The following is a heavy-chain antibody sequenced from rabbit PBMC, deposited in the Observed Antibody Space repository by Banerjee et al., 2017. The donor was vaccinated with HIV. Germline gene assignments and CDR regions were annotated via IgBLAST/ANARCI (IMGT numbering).Heavy chain of an antibody. J-gene: IGHJ6*01. V-gene: IGHV1S45*01. D-gene: IGHD4-2*01. CDR1: GFDFSSNV. CDR2: IGAGSGTT. CDR3: ARGSAYAGAGYAL. Sequence: QQQLVESGGGLVKPGASLTLTCTASGFDFSSNVMCWVRQAPGKGLEWIACIGAGSGTTYYASWAKGRFTISKTSSTTVALQMTSLTAADTATYFCARGSAYAGAGYALWGPGTLVTVS.